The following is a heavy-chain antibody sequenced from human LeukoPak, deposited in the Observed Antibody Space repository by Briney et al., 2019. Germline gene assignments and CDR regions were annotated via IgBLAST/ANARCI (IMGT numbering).Heavy chain of an antibody. Sequence: GGSLRLSCAASGFTFSHYAMHWVRQAPGKGLEWVAVLSYDGSKKYDADSVKGRFTISRDNSKNTLYLQMNSLRAEDTAVYYCAKGVVAATNAAYYGMDVWGQGTTVTVSS. J-gene: IGHJ6*02. D-gene: IGHD2-15*01. CDR1: GFTFSHYA. CDR2: LSYDGSKK. V-gene: IGHV3-30*04. CDR3: AKGVVAATNAAYYGMDV.